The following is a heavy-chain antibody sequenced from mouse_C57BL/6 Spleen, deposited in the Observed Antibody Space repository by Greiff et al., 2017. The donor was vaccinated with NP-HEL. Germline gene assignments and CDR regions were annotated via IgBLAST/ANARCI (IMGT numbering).Heavy chain of an antibody. CDR2: ISDGGSYT. CDR3: ARAGTGTLDY. CDR1: GFTFSSYA. J-gene: IGHJ2*01. D-gene: IGHD4-1*01. Sequence: EVKLVESGGGLVKPGGSLKLSCAASGFTFSSYAMSWVRQTPEKRLEWVATISDGGSYTYYPDNVKGRFTISRDNAKNNLYLQMSQLKSEDTARYYYARAGTGTLDYWGQGTTLTVSS. V-gene: IGHV5-4*03.